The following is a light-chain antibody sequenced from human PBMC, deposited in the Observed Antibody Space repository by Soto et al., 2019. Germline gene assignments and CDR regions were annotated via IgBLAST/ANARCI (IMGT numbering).Light chain of an antibody. CDR2: GAS. CDR3: QQYNNWPLT. CDR1: QSVSRY. V-gene: IGKV3D-15*01. Sequence: EILFTQSPATLSLSPGERATLSCRASQSVSRYLAWHQQKPGQSPRLLIYGASNRDTGIPARFSGSGSGTEFTITITRLQSEDSAVYFGQQYNNWPLTFGGGTKVDIK. J-gene: IGKJ4*01.